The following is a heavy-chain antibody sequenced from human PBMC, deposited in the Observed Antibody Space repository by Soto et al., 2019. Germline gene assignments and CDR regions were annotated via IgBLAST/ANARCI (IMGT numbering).Heavy chain of an antibody. CDR2: INTGNGNT. CDR3: ARAISGYVT. Sequence: ASVKVSCKASGITSTTYAIHCVRQAPGHGLEWMGWINTGNGNTRYSQRFLGRVSLTTDTSTSTASMDLSSLTSEDTAVYYCARAISGYVTWGQGTLVTVSS. J-gene: IGHJ5*02. D-gene: IGHD5-12*01. CDR1: GITSTTYA. V-gene: IGHV1-3*04.